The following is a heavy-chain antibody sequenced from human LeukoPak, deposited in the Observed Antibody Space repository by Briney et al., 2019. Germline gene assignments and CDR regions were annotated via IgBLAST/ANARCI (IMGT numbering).Heavy chain of an antibody. CDR2: IRGSGTGT. Sequence: GGSLRLSCAASGFTFSSYAMTWVRQASGKGLEWVSAIRGSGTGTCYADSVKGRFTISRDNSKNTLYLHMNSLRAEDTAKYYCAKHNGAAAGVPYYFDSWGQGTLVTVSS. CDR1: GFTFSSYA. D-gene: IGHD6-13*01. CDR3: AKHNGAAAGVPYYFDS. V-gene: IGHV3-23*01. J-gene: IGHJ4*02.